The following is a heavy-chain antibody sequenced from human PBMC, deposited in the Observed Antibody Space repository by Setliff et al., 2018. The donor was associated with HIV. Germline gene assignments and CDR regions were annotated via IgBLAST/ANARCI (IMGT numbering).Heavy chain of an antibody. CDR3: ASNGFWSGYSTILDY. V-gene: IGHV3-48*04. CDR2: ISSSGSTI. Sequence: GGSLRLSCAASGFIFSSYAMSWVRQAPGKGLEWVSYISSSGSTIYYADSVKGRFTISRDNAKNSLYLQMNSLRAEDTAVYYCASNGFWSGYSTILDYWGQGTLVTVSS. D-gene: IGHD3-3*01. CDR1: GFIFSSYA. J-gene: IGHJ4*02.